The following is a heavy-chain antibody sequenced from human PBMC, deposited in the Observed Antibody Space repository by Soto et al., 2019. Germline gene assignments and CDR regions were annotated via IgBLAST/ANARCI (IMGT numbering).Heavy chain of an antibody. CDR2: IIPIFGTA. Sequence: SVKVSCKASGGTFSSYAISWVRQAPGQGLEWMGGIIPIFGTANYAQKFQGRVTITADESTSTAYMELSSLRSEDTAVYYCARGRGYYSYYYYGMDVWGQGTTVTVSS. D-gene: IGHD3-22*01. J-gene: IGHJ6*02. CDR3: ARGRGYYSYYYYGMDV. CDR1: GGTFSSYA. V-gene: IGHV1-69*13.